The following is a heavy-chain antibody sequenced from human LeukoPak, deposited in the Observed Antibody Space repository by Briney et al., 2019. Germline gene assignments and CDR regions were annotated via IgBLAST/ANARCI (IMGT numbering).Heavy chain of an antibody. Sequence: GESLKISCKGSGYKFTTYWIGWVRQVPGKGLEWMGIIYPGDSDTRYSPSFQGQVTFSADKSISTAYLQWNTLKASDTAMYYCARAASTTVAYYFDYWGQGSLVTVSS. D-gene: IGHD4-23*01. CDR1: GYKFTTYW. CDR2: IYPGDSDT. V-gene: IGHV5-51*01. J-gene: IGHJ4*02. CDR3: ARAASTTVAYYFDY.